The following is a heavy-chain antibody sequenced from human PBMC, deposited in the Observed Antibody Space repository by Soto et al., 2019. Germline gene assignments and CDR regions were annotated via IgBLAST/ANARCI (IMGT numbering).Heavy chain of an antibody. Sequence: ASVTVCCKASVGTFSSYAMSWVRQAPGQGLEWMGGIIPIFGTANYAQKFQGRVTITADESTSTAYMELSSLRSEDTAVYYCASSVAKYYYYGMDVWGQGTTVTVSS. J-gene: IGHJ6*02. D-gene: IGHD5-12*01. V-gene: IGHV1-69*13. CDR1: VGTFSSYA. CDR2: IIPIFGTA. CDR3: ASSVAKYYYYGMDV.